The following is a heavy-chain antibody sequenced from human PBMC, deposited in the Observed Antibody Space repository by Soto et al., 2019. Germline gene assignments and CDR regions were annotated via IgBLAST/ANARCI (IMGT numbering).Heavy chain of an antibody. V-gene: IGHV1-2*04. Sequence: ASVHVSCKASGYTFTGYYMHWVLQAPGQGLEWMGWINPNSGGTNYAQKFQGWVTMTRDTSISTAYMELSRLRSDDTAVYYCARDQIGYCSGGSCHGPLYWFDPRGQGTLVTVSS. J-gene: IGHJ5*02. CDR1: GYTFTGYY. CDR2: INPNSGGT. CDR3: ARDQIGYCSGGSCHGPLYWFDP. D-gene: IGHD2-15*01.